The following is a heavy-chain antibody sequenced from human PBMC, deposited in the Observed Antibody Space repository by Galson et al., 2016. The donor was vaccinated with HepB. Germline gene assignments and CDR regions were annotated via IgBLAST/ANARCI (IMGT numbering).Heavy chain of an antibody. D-gene: IGHD2/OR15-2a*01. V-gene: IGHV3-74*01. Sequence: SLRLSCAASGFTFSNSWMHWVRQAPGKGLVCVSRINTDGRGIAYADSVKGRFTISRDNAKNTLYLQMNSLRAEDTAVYYCAGGLSMNWFDSWGQGTLVTVSS. CDR3: AGGLSMNWFDS. J-gene: IGHJ5*01. CDR2: INTDGRGI. CDR1: GFTFSNSW.